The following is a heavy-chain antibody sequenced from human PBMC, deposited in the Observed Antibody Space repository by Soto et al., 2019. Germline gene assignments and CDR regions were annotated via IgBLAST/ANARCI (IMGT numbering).Heavy chain of an antibody. D-gene: IGHD3-9*01. Sequence: SETLSLTCTVSGGSISSYYWSWIRQPPGKGLEWIGYIYYSGSTNYNPSLKSRVTISVDTSKNQFSLKLSSVTAADTAVYYCASQINDILTGYYPAHFDYWGQGTLVTVS. CDR3: ASQINDILTGYYPAHFDY. CDR1: GGSISSYY. CDR2: IYYSGST. J-gene: IGHJ4*02. V-gene: IGHV4-59*08.